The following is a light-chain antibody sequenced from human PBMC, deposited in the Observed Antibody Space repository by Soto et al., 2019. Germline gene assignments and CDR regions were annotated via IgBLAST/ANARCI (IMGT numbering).Light chain of an antibody. J-gene: IGKJ5*01. CDR3: QQRTRWPMT. Sequence: GDRVTLSCRASQNLHSFLNWYQQRPGQAPRPLIYDGSKRAAGVPDRISGDGSGTDYTLTISSLEPEDFAVYYCQQRTRWPMTFGRGTRLEIK. CDR1: QNLHSF. CDR2: DGS. V-gene: IGKV3-11*01.